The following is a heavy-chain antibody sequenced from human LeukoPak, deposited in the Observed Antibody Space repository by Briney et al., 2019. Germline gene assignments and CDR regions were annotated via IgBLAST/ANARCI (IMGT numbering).Heavy chain of an antibody. CDR1: GFTFSSYG. D-gene: IGHD2-15*01. CDR2: IWYDGSNK. V-gene: IGHV3-33*01. CDR3: ARTGYCSGGSCYGFDY. J-gene: IGHJ4*02. Sequence: PGGSLRLSCAASGFTFSSYGMHWVRQAPGKGLEWVAVIWYDGSNKYYADSVKGRFTISRDNSKNTLYLQMSSLRAEDTAVYYCARTGYCSGGSCYGFDYWGQGTLVTVSS.